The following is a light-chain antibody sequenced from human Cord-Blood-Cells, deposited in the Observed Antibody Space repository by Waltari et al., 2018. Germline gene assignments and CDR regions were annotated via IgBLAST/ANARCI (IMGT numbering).Light chain of an antibody. V-gene: IGLV2-23*01. CDR3: CSYAGSSTYV. J-gene: IGLJ1*01. Sequence: QSALTQPASVSGSPGQSITISCTGTSSDVGSYNLVSWYQQHPGKAPKLMIYEGSKRPSGVSNRFSGCKSGNTASLTISRLQAEDEADYYCCSYAGSSTYVFGTGTKVTVL. CDR2: EGS. CDR1: SSDVGSYNL.